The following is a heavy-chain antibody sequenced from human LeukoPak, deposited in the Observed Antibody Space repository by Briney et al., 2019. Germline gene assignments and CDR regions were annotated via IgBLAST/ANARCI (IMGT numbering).Heavy chain of an antibody. D-gene: IGHD2-8*02. Sequence: PSETLSLTCTVSSGSISSSYWGWIRQPPGKGLEWIGSVYYSGTTYYNPSLKGRVTRSVDTSKHQFSLKLSSVSAADTAVYYCARPSGPTHYFDSWGQGTLVTVSS. V-gene: IGHV4-39*01. CDR3: ARPSGPTHYFDS. J-gene: IGHJ4*02. CDR2: VYYSGTT. CDR1: SGSISSSY.